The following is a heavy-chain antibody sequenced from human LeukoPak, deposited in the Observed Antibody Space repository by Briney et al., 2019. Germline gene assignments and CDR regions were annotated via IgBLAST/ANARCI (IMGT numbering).Heavy chain of an antibody. CDR1: GYTFTGYY. D-gene: IGHD2-2*01. CDR2: INPNSGGT. Sequence: ASVKVSCKASGYTFTGYYMHWVRQAPGQGLEWMGWINPNSGGTNYAQKFQGRVTMTRETSTNTVYMELSSLRSEDTAVYYCAASAANAGNRFDPWGQGTLVTVSS. J-gene: IGHJ5*02. CDR3: AASAANAGNRFDP. V-gene: IGHV1-2*02.